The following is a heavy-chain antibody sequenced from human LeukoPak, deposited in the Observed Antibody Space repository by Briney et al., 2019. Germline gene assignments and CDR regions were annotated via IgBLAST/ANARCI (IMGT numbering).Heavy chain of an antibody. J-gene: IGHJ4*02. V-gene: IGHV5-51*01. D-gene: IGHD5-12*01. CDR2: IYPGDSDT. CDR1: GYSFTSYW. CDR3: ARHLAPRGGYDYYFDY. Sequence: GESLKISCKGSGYSFTSYWIGWVRQMPGKGLEWMGIIYPGDSDTRYSPSFQGQVTISADKSISTAYLQWSSLKASDTAMYYCARHLAPRGGYDYYFDYWGQGTLVTVSS.